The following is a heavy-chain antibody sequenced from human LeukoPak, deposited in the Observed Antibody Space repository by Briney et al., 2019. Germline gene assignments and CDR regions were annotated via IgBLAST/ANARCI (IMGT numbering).Heavy chain of an antibody. D-gene: IGHD6-19*01. J-gene: IGHJ4*02. V-gene: IGHV1-2*02. CDR1: GYTFTGNF. CDR3: AREGSIAVASTVDY. Sequence: ASVKVSCKASGYTFTGNFMHWVRQAPGQGLEWMGWINPNSGGTNYAQKFQGRVTMTRDTSISTAYMELSRLKSDDTAVYYCAREGSIAVASTVDYWGQGTLVTVSS. CDR2: INPNSGGT.